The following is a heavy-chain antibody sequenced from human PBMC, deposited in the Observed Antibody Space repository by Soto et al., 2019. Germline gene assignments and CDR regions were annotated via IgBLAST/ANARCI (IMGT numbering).Heavy chain of an antibody. CDR1: GGSISSGDYS. V-gene: IGHV4-30-2*01. CDR2: IYHSGST. D-gene: IGHD5-18*01. Sequence: LSLTCAVSGGSISSGDYSWSWIRQPPGKGLEWIGYIYHSGSTYYNPSLKSRVTISVDRSKNQFSLKLTSLTAADTAVYYCTRSTAMATNFDYWGQGTLVTVS. J-gene: IGHJ4*02. CDR3: TRSTAMATNFDY.